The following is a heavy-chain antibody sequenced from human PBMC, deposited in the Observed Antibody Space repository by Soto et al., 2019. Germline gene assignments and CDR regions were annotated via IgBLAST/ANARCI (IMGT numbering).Heavy chain of an antibody. CDR1: GFTFSSYA. V-gene: IGHV3-23*01. CDR2: ISGSGGST. D-gene: IGHD6-13*01. CDR3: AKARYSSSWNDY. Sequence: GXSLRLSCAASGFTFSSYAMSWFRQAPGKGLEWVSAISGSGGSTYYADSVKGRFTISRDNSKNTLYLQMNSLRAEDTAVYYCAKARYSSSWNDYWGQGTLVTVSS. J-gene: IGHJ4*02.